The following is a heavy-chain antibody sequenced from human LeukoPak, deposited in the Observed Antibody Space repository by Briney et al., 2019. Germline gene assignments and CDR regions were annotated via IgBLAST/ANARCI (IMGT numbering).Heavy chain of an antibody. CDR2: IYSCGST. V-gene: IGHV3-66*01. CDR1: GFTVSSNY. Sequence: SGGSLRLSCAASGFTVSSNYMSWVRQAPGKGLEWVSVIYSCGSTYYADSVKGRFTISRDNSKNTLYLLMNSLRAEDTAVYYCAKVARIAARPGYFDYWGQGTLVTVSS. J-gene: IGHJ4*02. CDR3: AKVARIAARPGYFDY. D-gene: IGHD6-6*01.